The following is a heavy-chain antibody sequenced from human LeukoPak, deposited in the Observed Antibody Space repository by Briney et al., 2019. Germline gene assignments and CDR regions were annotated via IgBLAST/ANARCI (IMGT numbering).Heavy chain of an antibody. CDR1: GYTLTELS. CDR3: ATYCSSTSCYVFDP. Sequence: ASAKVSCKVSGYTLTELSMHWVRQAPGKGLEWMGGFDPEDGETIYAQKFQGRVTMTEDTSTDTAYMELSSLRSEDTAVYYCATYCSSTSCYVFDPWGQGTLVTVSS. CDR2: FDPEDGET. J-gene: IGHJ5*02. V-gene: IGHV1-24*01. D-gene: IGHD2-2*01.